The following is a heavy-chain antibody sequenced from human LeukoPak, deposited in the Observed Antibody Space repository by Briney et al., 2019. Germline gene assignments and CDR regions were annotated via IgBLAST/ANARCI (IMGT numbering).Heavy chain of an antibody. CDR2: IYYSGST. J-gene: IGHJ1*01. CDR1: GGSISSGGYY. D-gene: IGHD6-13*01. V-gene: IGHV4-31*03. Sequence: SQTLSLTCTVSGGSISSGGYYWSWIRQHLGKGLEWIGYIYYSGSTYYNPSLKSRVTISVDTSKNQFSLKLSSVTAADTAVYYCASGIAAAGVHFQHWGQGTLVTVSS. CDR3: ASGIAAAGVHFQH.